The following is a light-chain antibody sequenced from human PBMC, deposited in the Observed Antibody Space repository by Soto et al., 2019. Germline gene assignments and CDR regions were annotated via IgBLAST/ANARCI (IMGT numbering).Light chain of an antibody. CDR1: SGYSSYA. CDR2: LNSDGSH. J-gene: IGLJ7*01. CDR3: QTWGTGIAV. Sequence: QLVLTQSPSASASLGASVKLTCTVSSGYSSYAIAWHQQQPEKGPRYLMKLNSDGSHSKGDGIPDRFSGSSSGAERYLPISSLQSEDEADYYCQTWGTGIAVFGGGTQLTVL. V-gene: IGLV4-69*01.